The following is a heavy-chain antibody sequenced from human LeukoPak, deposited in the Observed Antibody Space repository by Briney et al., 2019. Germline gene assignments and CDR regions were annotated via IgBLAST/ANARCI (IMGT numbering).Heavy chain of an antibody. J-gene: IGHJ4*02. CDR2: IYTSGST. V-gene: IGHV4-4*07. D-gene: IGHD5-24*01. Sequence: SETVSLTCTVSGGSISSYYWSWIRQPAGKGLEWIGRIYTSGSTNYNPSLKSRVTMSVDTSKNQFSLKLSSVTAADTAFYYCARDGGRDGYNYFDYWGQGTLVTVSS. CDR3: ARDGGRDGYNYFDY. CDR1: GGSISSYY.